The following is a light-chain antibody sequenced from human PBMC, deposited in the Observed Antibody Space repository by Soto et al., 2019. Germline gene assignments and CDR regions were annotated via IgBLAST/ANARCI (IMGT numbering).Light chain of an antibody. V-gene: IGKV3-20*01. Sequence: EIVLTQSPGTLSLSPGERATLSCSASQSVSSSYLAWYQQKPGQAPRLLIYGASSRATVIPGRFSGSGSGTDFTLTISRLEPEAFAVYYFQKYGRSTFTFVPGTKVDSK. CDR3: QKYGRSTFT. CDR1: QSVSSSY. CDR2: GAS. J-gene: IGKJ3*01.